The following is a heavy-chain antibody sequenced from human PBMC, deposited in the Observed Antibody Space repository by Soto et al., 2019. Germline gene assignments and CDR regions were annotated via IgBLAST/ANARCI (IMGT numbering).Heavy chain of an antibody. Sequence: PGGSLRLSCAASGFTFSNAWMSWVRQAPGKGLEWVGRIKSKTDGGTTDYAAPVKGRFTISRDDSKNTLYLQMNSLKTEDTAVYYCTTFPYDWLLNFDYWGQGTLVTVSS. CDR1: GFTFSNAW. V-gene: IGHV3-15*01. CDR2: IKSKTDGGTT. J-gene: IGHJ4*02. CDR3: TTFPYDWLLNFDY. D-gene: IGHD3-9*01.